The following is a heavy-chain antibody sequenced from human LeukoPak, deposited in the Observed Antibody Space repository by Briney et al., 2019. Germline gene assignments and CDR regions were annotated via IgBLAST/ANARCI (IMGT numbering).Heavy chain of an antibody. CDR3: AKVLYYYVSVSPFLGKGMDV. D-gene: IGHD3-10*01. CDR1: GFTFSSYA. V-gene: IGHV3-23*01. CDR2: ISGSGGTT. Sequence: GGSLRLSCAASGFTFSSYAMNWVRQAPGKGLEWVSGISGSGGTTYYADSVKGRFTISRDNSKNTLHLQMNSLRAEDTAVYYCAKVLYYYVSVSPFLGKGMDVWGQGTTVTVSS. J-gene: IGHJ6*02.